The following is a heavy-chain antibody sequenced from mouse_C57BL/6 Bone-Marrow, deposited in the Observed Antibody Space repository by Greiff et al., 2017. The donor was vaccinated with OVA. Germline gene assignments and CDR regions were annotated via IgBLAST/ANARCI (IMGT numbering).Heavy chain of an antibody. CDR2: IRLKSSNYAT. CDR1: GFTFNTYA. Sequence: EVQLQESGGGLVQPKGSLKLSCAASGFTFNTYAMYWVRQAPGKGWEWVARIRLKSSNYATYYADSVKDRFNISRDESQSMLYLQKNNLETEDTAMYYCVRDYAMDYWGQGTSVTVSS. CDR3: VRDYAMDY. V-gene: IGHV10-3*01. J-gene: IGHJ4*01.